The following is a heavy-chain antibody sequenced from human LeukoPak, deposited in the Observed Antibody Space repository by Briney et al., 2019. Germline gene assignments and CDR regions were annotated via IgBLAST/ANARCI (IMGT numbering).Heavy chain of an antibody. Sequence: SETLSLTCTVSSGCISSNFWSWVRQPLGKGLEWIGYIYYSGTTSYNASLKSRVTMSVDTSKNQFSLNLKSMTAADTALYYCARGLRVGNTGYYFDSWGQGTLVTVSS. J-gene: IGHJ4*02. D-gene: IGHD1-26*01. CDR3: ARGLRVGNTGYYFDS. CDR2: IYYSGTT. V-gene: IGHV4-59*01. CDR1: SGCISSNF.